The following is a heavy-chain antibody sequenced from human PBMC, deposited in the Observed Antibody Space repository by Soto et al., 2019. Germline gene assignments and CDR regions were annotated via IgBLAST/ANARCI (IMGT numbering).Heavy chain of an antibody. V-gene: IGHV3-30*18. Sequence: QVQLLESEGGVVQPGRSLRLSCAASGFTFSSYDMHWVSQAPGKGLEWVAVMSYDGSNKYYADSVKGRFTISRDNSKNTLYLQMNKLRAEDTAVYYCAKDLGYCSGGSCYSEGYFDSWGQGTLVTVSS. CDR3: AKDLGYCSGGSCYSEGYFDS. CDR2: MSYDGSNK. CDR1: GFTFSSYD. D-gene: IGHD2-15*01. J-gene: IGHJ4*02.